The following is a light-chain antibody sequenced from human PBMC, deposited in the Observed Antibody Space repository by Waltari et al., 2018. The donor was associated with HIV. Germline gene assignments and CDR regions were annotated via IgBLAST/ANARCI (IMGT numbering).Light chain of an antibody. CDR3: SSYAGSNNLV. J-gene: IGLJ2*01. Sequence: QSALTQPPSASGSPGQSVTIYCTGTSSDVGGSNYVSWYQQHPGKAPKLMIYEVSKRPSGVPDRFSGSKSGNTASLTVSGLQAEDEAEYYCSSYAGSNNLVFGGGTKLTVL. V-gene: IGLV2-8*01. CDR1: SSDVGGSNY. CDR2: EVS.